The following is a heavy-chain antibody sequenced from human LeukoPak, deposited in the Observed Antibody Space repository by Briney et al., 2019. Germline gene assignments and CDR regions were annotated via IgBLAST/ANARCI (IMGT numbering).Heavy chain of an antibody. J-gene: IGHJ4*02. CDR1: GFMFNSYG. CDR3: ARYSSSLDY. Sequence: GGSLRLSCAASGFMFNSYGIHWVRQAPGKGLEWVAVISHDGSNKYYADSVKGRFTISRDNSKNTLYMEMNSLRAEDTAVYYCARYSSSLDYWGQGTLVTVSS. D-gene: IGHD6-6*01. CDR2: ISHDGSNK. V-gene: IGHV3-30*03.